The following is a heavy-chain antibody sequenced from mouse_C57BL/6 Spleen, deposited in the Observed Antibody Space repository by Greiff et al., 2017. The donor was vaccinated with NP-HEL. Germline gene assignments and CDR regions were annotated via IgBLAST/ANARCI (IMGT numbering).Heavy chain of an antibody. V-gene: IGHV1-82*01. J-gene: IGHJ2*01. CDR2: IYPGDGDT. CDR3: ARSSYYDYDDFDY. CDR1: GYAFSSSW. D-gene: IGHD2-4*01. Sequence: VKLQESGPELVKPGASVKISCKASGYAFSSSWMNWVKQRPGKGLEWIGRIYPGDGDTNYNGKFKGKATLTADKSSSTAYMQLSSLTSEDSAVYFCARSSYYDYDDFDYWGQGTTLTVSS.